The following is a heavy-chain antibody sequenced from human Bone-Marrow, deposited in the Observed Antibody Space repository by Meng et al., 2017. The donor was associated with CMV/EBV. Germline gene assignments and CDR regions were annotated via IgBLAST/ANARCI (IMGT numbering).Heavy chain of an antibody. Sequence: SVKVSCKASGYTFTGYYMHWVRQAPGQGLEWMGWINPNSGGTNYAQKFQGRVTMTRDTSISTAYMELSRLRSDDTAVYYCARKEYCSGGSCYSGIDYWGQGTLVTVYS. V-gene: IGHV1-2*02. J-gene: IGHJ4*02. CDR2: INPNSGGT. D-gene: IGHD2-15*01. CDR1: GYTFTGYY. CDR3: ARKEYCSGGSCYSGIDY.